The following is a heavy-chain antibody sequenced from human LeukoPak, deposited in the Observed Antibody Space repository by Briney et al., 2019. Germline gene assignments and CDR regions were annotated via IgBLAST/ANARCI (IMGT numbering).Heavy chain of an antibody. V-gene: IGHV1-8*01. CDR3: ARGSIRTVVTP. CDR2: MNPNSGNT. D-gene: IGHD2-15*01. J-gene: IGHJ5*02. Sequence: ASVKVSCKASGYTFTSYDINWVRQATGQGLEWMGWMNPNSGNTGYAQKFQGRVTMTRDTSITTAYMELSSLRPEDTAVYYCARGSIRTVVTPWGQGTLVTVSS. CDR1: GYTFTSYD.